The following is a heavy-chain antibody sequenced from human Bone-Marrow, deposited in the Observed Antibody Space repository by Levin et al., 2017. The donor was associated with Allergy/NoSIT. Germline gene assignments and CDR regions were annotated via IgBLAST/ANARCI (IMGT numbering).Heavy chain of an antibody. CDR3: AKIGVIGLWYFDY. CDR1: GFTFSNHG. V-gene: IGHV3-23*01. D-gene: IGHD2-21*01. Sequence: QTGGSLRLSCAASGFTFSNHGMSWVRQAPGKGLEWVSSISASGGETFYADSVKGRFTSSRDNSKNTLYLQVNNLRVEDTAVYYCAKIGVIGLWYFDYWSQGTLVTVSS. J-gene: IGHJ4*02. CDR2: ISASGGET.